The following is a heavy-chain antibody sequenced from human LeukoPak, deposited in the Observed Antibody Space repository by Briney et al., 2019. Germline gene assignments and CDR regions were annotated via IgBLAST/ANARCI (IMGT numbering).Heavy chain of an antibody. CDR3: ARGPYVLLWFWEFPSFDF. V-gene: IGHV1-18*04. J-gene: IGHJ4*02. Sequence: ASVKVSRKASGYTFTSYGISWVRQAPRQGLEWMGWISAYNGNTNSAQKLQGRVTMTTDTSTSTAYMELRSLRSDDTAVYYCARGPYVLLWFWEFPSFDFWGQGTLVAVSS. CDR1: GYTFTSYG. CDR2: ISAYNGNT. D-gene: IGHD3-10*01.